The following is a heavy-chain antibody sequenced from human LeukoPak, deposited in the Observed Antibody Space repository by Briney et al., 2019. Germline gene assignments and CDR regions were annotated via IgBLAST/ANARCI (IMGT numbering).Heavy chain of an antibody. CDR1: GFTFSSYS. Sequence: GGSLRLSCAASGFTFSSYSMNWVRQAPGKGLEWVSSISSSSSYIYYADSVKGRFTISRDNAKNSLDLQMNSLRVEDTAVYYCAREGGGYYDSSGYYTYWGQGTLVTVSS. J-gene: IGHJ4*02. CDR3: AREGGGYYDSSGYYTY. V-gene: IGHV3-21*01. D-gene: IGHD3-22*01. CDR2: ISSSSSYI.